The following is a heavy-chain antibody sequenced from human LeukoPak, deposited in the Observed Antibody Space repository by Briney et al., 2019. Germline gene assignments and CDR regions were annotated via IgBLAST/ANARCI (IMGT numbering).Heavy chain of an antibody. CDR1: GFTFSSDW. J-gene: IGHJ6*03. V-gene: IGHV3-7*01. CDR2: IHKDGSEK. Sequence: PGGSLRLSCAASGFTFSSDWMSWVRQVPGKGLEWVANIHKDGSEKYYVDSVKGRLTISRDNAKNSLYLQMNSLRAEDTAVYYCARDWSSGWYSLTGGSYYMDVWGKGTTVTVSS. CDR3: ARDWSSGWYSLTGGSYYMDV. D-gene: IGHD6-19*01.